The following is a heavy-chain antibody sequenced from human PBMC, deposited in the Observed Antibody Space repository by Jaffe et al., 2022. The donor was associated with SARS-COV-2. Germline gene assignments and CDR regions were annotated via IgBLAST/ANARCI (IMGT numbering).Heavy chain of an antibody. CDR1: GFTFSNCH. Sequence: EVQLVESGGGLVQPGGSLRLSCAASGFTFSNCHMTWVRQAPGKGLEWVSHISTTSTTIHYADSVKGRFTISRDNAKNSLYLQMNSLRDEDTGVYYCATIFGSVITGYWGQGALVTVSS. V-gene: IGHV3-48*02. CDR2: ISTTSTTI. D-gene: IGHD3-3*01. CDR3: ATIFGSVITGY. J-gene: IGHJ4*02.